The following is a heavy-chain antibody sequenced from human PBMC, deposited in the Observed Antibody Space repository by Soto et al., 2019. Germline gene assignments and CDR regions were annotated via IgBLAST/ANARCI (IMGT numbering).Heavy chain of an antibody. V-gene: IGHV3-23*01. CDR1: GFTFSSYA. Sequence: GGSLRLSCAASGFTFSSYAMSLVRQAPGKGLEWVSAISGSGGSTYYADSVKGRFTISRDNSKNTLYLQMNSLRAEDTAVYYCAKSIEWALHPDAEYFQHWGQGTLVTVS. J-gene: IGHJ1*01. CDR2: ISGSGGST. CDR3: AKSIEWALHPDAEYFQH. D-gene: IGHD2-15*01.